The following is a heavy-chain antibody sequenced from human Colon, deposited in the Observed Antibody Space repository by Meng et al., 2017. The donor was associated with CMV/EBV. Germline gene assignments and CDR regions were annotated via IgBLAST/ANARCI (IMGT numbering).Heavy chain of an antibody. V-gene: IGHV3-48*03. CDR2: ISGSGSTI. CDR3: ARDLRFGESKRGC. J-gene: IGHJ4*02. D-gene: IGHD3-10*01. CDR1: GFTFSSYE. Sequence: GESLKISCAASGFTFSSYEMTWVRQAPGKGLEWISYISGSGSTIYYADSVKGRFTISRDNAKNSLYLQMNSLRAEDTAIYYCARDLRFGESKRGCWGQGTLVTVSS.